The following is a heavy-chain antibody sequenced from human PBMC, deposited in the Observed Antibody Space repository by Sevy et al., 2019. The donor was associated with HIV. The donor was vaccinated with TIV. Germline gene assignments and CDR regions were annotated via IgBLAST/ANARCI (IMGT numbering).Heavy chain of an antibody. D-gene: IGHD3-22*01. J-gene: IGHJ3*01. CDR2: ISGFGNT. CDR1: GFTFNTHV. V-gene: IGHV3-23*01. CDR3: AKVLNPALESMMEVTVRSLKGFDV. Sequence: GGSLRLSCVASGFTFNTHVMNWVRQAPGKVLEWVSSISGFGNTYYVDSVRGRFTISRDNAKNTLYLQMNSLRADDTAVYYCAKVLNPALESMMEVTVRSLKGFDVWGQGTMVTVSS.